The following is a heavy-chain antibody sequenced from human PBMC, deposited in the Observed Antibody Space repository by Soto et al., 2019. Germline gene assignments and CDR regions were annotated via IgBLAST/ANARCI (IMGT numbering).Heavy chain of an antibody. CDR2: ISYNENKR. CDR1: GFTFRSYA. Sequence: AGGSLRLSCAASGFTFRSYAMHWVRQAPGKGLEWVATISYNENKRYYTDSVKGRFTISRDNSKNTLYLQMNSLRAEDTAVYYCARWRLMERHYYYYGMDVWGQGTTVTVSS. V-gene: IGHV3-30-3*01. J-gene: IGHJ6*02. CDR3: ARWRLMERHYYYYGMDV. D-gene: IGHD1-1*01.